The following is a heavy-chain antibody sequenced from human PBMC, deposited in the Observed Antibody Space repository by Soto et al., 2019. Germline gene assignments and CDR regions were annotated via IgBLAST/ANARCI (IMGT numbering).Heavy chain of an antibody. CDR3: ARRGEQQLARGFDY. J-gene: IGHJ4*02. D-gene: IGHD6-13*01. CDR2: ISASGGNT. CDR1: GFTFSSYA. Sequence: GGSLRLSCAASGFTFSSYAMSWVRQAPGKGLEWVSAISASGGNTYYADSVKGRFTISRDNSRNTLHLQMYSLRADDTAVYYCARRGEQQLARGFDYWGQGTRVTVSS. V-gene: IGHV3-23*01.